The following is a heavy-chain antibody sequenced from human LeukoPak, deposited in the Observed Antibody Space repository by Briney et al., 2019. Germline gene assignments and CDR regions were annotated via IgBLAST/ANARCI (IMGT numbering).Heavy chain of an antibody. CDR3: ACGYYQGPFDY. CDR2: ISGNGGST. J-gene: IGHJ4*02. D-gene: IGHD3-22*01. Sequence: GGSLRLSCAASGFTFTRFAMNWVRQAPGKGLEGVSTISGNGGSTYYADSVKGRFTISRDNSNNTLYLQMNSLRAEDTAVYYCACGYYQGPFDYWGRGTLVTVSS. V-gene: IGHV3-23*01. CDR1: GFTFTRFA.